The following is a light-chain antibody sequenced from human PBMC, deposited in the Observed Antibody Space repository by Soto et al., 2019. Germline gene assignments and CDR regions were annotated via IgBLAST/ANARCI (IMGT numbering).Light chain of an antibody. Sequence: QSVLTQPPSASGTPGQRVTISCSGSSSNIGRNTVNWYQQLPGTAPKLLIYSNNQRPSGVPDRVSGSKSGTSASLAISGLQSEDEADYYCAAWDDSLNGHVVFGGGTKLTVL. CDR1: SSNIGRNT. CDR2: SNN. J-gene: IGLJ2*01. CDR3: AAWDDSLNGHVV. V-gene: IGLV1-44*01.